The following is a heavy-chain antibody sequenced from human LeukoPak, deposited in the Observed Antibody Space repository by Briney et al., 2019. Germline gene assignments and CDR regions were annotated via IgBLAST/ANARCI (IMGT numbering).Heavy chain of an antibody. Sequence: GASVKVSCKASGYTFTGYYMHWLRQAPGQGLEWMGRINPNSGGTNYAQKFQGRVTMTRDTSISTAYMELSRLRSDDTAVYYCARVGAAYYYDSVDYWGQGTLVTVSS. D-gene: IGHD3-22*01. V-gene: IGHV1-2*06. J-gene: IGHJ4*02. CDR2: INPNSGGT. CDR1: GYTFTGYY. CDR3: ARVGAAYYYDSVDY.